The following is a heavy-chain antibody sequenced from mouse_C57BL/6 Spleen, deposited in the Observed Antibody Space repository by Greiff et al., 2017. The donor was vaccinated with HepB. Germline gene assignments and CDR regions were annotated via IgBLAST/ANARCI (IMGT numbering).Heavy chain of an antibody. V-gene: IGHV2-2*01. CDR1: GFSLTSYG. CDR2: IWSGGST. CDR3: ARNWRYGSSPAWFAY. J-gene: IGHJ3*01. Sequence: QVQLKQSGPGLVQPSQRLSITCTVSGFSLTSYGVHWVRQSPGKGLEWLGVIWSGGSTDYNAAFISRLSISKDNSKSQVFFKMNSLQADDTAIDYGARNWRYGSSPAWFAYWGQGTLVTVSA. D-gene: IGHD1-1*01.